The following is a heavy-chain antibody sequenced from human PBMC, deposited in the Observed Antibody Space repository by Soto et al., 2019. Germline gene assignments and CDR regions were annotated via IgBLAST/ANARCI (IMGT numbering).Heavy chain of an antibody. J-gene: IGHJ5*02. CDR3: AVTTAMVINWFDP. CDR2: IIPIFGTA. CDR1: GGTFSSYA. V-gene: IGHV1-69*13. Sequence: SVKVSCKASGGTFSSYAISWVRQAPGQGLEWMGGIIPIFGTANYAQKFQGRVTITADESTSTAYMELSSLRSEDTAVYYCAVTTAMVINWFDPWGKGTLVTVPS. D-gene: IGHD5-18*01.